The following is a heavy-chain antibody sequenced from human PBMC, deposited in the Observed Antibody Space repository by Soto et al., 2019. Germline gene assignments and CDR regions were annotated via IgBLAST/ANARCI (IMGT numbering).Heavy chain of an antibody. CDR3: GRTYYDILTGYPGVTDV. J-gene: IGHJ6*02. CDR2: IHYSGST. CDR1: AFSLHSSY. Sequence: SETLSLTCTVSAFSLHSSYLSWLRPPPGKGLEWIGCIHYSGSTKYNPSLKSRVTISLGTSKNQFSLKLTSVTAADTAVYYCGRTYYDILTGYPGVTDVWGQGTTVTVSS. D-gene: IGHD3-9*01. V-gene: IGHV4-59*01.